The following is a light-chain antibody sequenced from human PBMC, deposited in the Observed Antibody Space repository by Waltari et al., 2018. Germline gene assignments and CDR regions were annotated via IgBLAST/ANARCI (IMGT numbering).Light chain of an antibody. V-gene: IGLV1-40*01. CDR2: GNN. Sequence: QSVLTQPPSVSGAPGQRITIPCTGPSPNIGAGYDVHWYLQLPGTAPKLLILGNNNRPSGVPDRFSASKSDTSASLAITGLQAEDEADYYCQSYDSSLSGVIFGGGTKLTVL. J-gene: IGLJ2*01. CDR3: QSYDSSLSGVI. CDR1: SPNIGAGYD.